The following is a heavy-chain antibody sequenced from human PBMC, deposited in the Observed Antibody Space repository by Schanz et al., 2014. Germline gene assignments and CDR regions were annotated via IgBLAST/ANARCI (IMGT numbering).Heavy chain of an antibody. J-gene: IGHJ1*01. CDR3: AKKVPAYKAFES. V-gene: IGHV3-23*01. CDR1: GFIFGSSV. Sequence: EVQLLESGGGLIQPGGSLRLSCAASGFIFGSSVMAWVRQAPGKGLEWVSGITGASDHIDYAESVKGRFTISRDNSKNTLYLQMDSHRAEDTACYFCAKKVPAYKAFESWGQGTLVIVSS. CDR2: ITGASDHI. D-gene: IGHD3-9*01.